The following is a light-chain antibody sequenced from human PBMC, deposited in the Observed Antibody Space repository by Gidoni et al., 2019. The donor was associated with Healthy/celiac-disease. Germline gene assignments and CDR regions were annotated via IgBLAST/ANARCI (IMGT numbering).Light chain of an antibody. CDR3: QQYDNLPLT. V-gene: IGKV1-33*01. J-gene: IGKJ4*01. CDR2: DAS. Sequence: DIQMTQSPSSLSASVGDRVTITCQASQDISKYLNWYQQKPGKAPKLLIYDASNLETGVPSRFSGSGSGTDFTFTISSMQPEDIATYYCQQYDNLPLTFXGXTKVEIK. CDR1: QDISKY.